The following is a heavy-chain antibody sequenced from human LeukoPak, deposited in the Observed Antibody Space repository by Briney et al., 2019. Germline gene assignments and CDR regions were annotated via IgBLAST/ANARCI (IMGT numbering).Heavy chain of an antibody. CDR1: GFTFSSYG. CDR2: ISSYGAST. CDR3: APSRSSPPDF. J-gene: IGHJ4*02. Sequence: GGSLRLSCAASGFTFSSYGMSWVRQAPGKGLEWVSGISSYGASTYYADSVKGRFTTSRDNSKNSLYLQLDSLRAEDTAIYYCAPSRSSPPDFWGQGTLVTVSS. V-gene: IGHV3-23*01. D-gene: IGHD3-16*02.